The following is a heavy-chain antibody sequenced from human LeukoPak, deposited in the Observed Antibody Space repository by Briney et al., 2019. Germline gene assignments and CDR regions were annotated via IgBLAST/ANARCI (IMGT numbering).Heavy chain of an antibody. J-gene: IGHJ4*02. Sequence: GGSLRLSCAASGFTVSSNYMSWVRQAPGKGLEWVSVIYSGGSTYYADSVKGRFTISRDNSKNTLYLQMNSLRAEDTVVYYCGRGSTVTTYGAFDYWGEGTLVTVSS. CDR3: GRGSTVTTYGAFDY. CDR1: GFTVSSNY. V-gene: IGHV3-66*02. CDR2: IYSGGST. D-gene: IGHD4-17*01.